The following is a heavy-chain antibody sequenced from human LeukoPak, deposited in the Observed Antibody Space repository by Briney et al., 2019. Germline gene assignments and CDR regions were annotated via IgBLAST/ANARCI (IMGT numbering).Heavy chain of an antibody. D-gene: IGHD6-19*01. CDR2: IRSDGSNK. V-gene: IGHV3-30*02. CDR1: GFIFSSYG. Sequence: PGGSLRLSCAASGFIFSSYGMYWVRQAPGKGLEWVTFIRSDGSNKFYADSVKGRFTISRDNSKNTLYLQMNSLRAEDTAVYYCAKDSGAQWLVPAYFDYWGQGTLVTVSS. J-gene: IGHJ4*02. CDR3: AKDSGAQWLVPAYFDY.